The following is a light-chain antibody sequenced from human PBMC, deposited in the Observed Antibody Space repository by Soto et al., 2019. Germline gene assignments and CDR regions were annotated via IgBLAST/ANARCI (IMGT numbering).Light chain of an antibody. J-gene: IGKJ1*01. V-gene: IGKV3-20*01. CDR1: QSVSSSY. Sequence: EIVLTQSPGTLSLSPGERATLSCRASQSVSSSYLAWYQQKPAQAPRLLIYGASSRATGIPDRFSGSGSGTEFTLTISRLEPEDFAVYYCQQYGSSPPTFGQGTKVEIK. CDR2: GAS. CDR3: QQYGSSPPT.